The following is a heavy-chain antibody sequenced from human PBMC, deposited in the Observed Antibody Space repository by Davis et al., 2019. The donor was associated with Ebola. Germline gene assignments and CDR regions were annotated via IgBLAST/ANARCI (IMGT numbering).Heavy chain of an antibody. J-gene: IGHJ6*02. CDR2: IKSKDFSGTT. V-gene: IGHV3-49*04. CDR1: GFTFRDYV. D-gene: IGHD2-2*01. Sequence: GSLRLSCTGSGFTFRDYVINWVRQAPGKGLEWVGLIKSKDFSGTTETAASVKGRFTISRDDSKSVAYLQMHSLKTEDTALYYCARMHSSSFDFYYYGMDVWGQGTTVTVSS. CDR3: ARMHSSSFDFYYYGMDV.